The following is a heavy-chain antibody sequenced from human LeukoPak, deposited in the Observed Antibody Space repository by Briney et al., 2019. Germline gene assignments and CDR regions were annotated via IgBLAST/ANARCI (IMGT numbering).Heavy chain of an antibody. V-gene: IGHV4-31*03. CDR2: ITYSGST. CDR1: GASVGSGGYY. J-gene: IGHJ6*03. D-gene: IGHD5/OR15-5a*01. Sequence: SDTLSLTCTVSGASVGSGGYYWPWIRQHPEKGLELIGYITYSGSTYYNPSLKSRVTISLDTSKNQFSLKLNSVTAADTAVYHCASLHYYYFYMDVWGKGTTVTVSS. CDR3: ASLHYYYFYMDV.